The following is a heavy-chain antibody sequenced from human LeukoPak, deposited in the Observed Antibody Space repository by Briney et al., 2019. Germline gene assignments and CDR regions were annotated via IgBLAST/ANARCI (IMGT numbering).Heavy chain of an antibody. Sequence: GGSLRLSCAASGFTFNSYAMYWVRQAPGKGLEWVSSISSSSSYIYYADSVKGRFTISRDNAKNSLYLQMNSLRAEDTAVYYCARDAGNGGSCYHYWGQGTLVTVSS. CDR1: GFTFNSYA. CDR2: ISSSSSYI. J-gene: IGHJ4*02. V-gene: IGHV3-21*01. D-gene: IGHD2-15*01. CDR3: ARDAGNGGSCYHY.